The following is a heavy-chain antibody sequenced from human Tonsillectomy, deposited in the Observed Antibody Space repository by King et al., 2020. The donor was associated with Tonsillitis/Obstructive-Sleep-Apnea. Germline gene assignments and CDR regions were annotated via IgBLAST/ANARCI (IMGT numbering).Heavy chain of an antibody. CDR2: IYYSGNT. Sequence: QLQESGPGLVKPSETLSLTCNVSGGSISSSRYFWGWIRQPPGKGLEWIGTIYYSGNTYYNPSLKSRVTISVDTSKNQFSLKLNSVTAADTAVYYCARPLSGSSWIDAFDIWGLGTMVTVSS. J-gene: IGHJ3*02. D-gene: IGHD1-26*01. CDR1: GGSISSSRYF. CDR3: ARPLSGSSWIDAFDI. V-gene: IGHV4-39*01.